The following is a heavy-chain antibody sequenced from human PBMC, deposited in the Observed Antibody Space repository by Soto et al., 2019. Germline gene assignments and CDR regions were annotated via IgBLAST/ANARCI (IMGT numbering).Heavy chain of an antibody. CDR2: IYYSGST. D-gene: IGHD3-3*01. J-gene: IGHJ4*02. CDR3: ARLKALQEWLPYYFDY. Sequence: SETLSLTCTVSGGSISSSSYYWGWIRQPPGKGLEWIGSIYYSGSTYYNPSLKSRVTISVDTSKNQFSLKLSSVTAADTAVYYCARLKALQEWLPYYFDYWGQGTLVTVSS. V-gene: IGHV4-39*01. CDR1: GGSISSSSYY.